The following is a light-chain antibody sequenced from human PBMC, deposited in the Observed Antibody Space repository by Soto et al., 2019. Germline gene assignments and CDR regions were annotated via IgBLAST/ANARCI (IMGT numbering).Light chain of an antibody. V-gene: IGKV1D-16*01. CDR3: QQYYSYQIT. J-gene: IGKJ5*01. Sequence: DIQMTQSPSSLSASVGDRVTITCRASQGISTWLAWYQQKPEKAPKTLIFDASTLQSGVQSRFSGSGSGTDFTLTISCLQSEDFATYYCQQYYSYQITFGQGTRLEIK. CDR1: QGISTW. CDR2: DAS.